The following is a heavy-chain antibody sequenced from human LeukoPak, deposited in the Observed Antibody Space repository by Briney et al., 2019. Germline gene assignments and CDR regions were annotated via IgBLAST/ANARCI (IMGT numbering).Heavy chain of an antibody. CDR2: ISGSGDST. V-gene: IGHV3-23*01. CDR3: AKSFRSTSLDY. D-gene: IGHD2-2*01. CDR1: GFTFRSHG. Sequence: GSLRLSCAASGFTFRSHGMTWVRPAPGKGLEWVSAISGSGDSTYYADSVKGRFTISRDNSRNTLYLQMNSLRAGDTAVYYCAKSFRSTSLDYWGQGTLVTVSS. J-gene: IGHJ4*02.